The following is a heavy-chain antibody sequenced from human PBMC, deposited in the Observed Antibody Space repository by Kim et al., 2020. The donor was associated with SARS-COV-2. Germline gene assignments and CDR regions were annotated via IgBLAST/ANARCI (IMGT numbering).Heavy chain of an antibody. V-gene: IGHV1-2*02. Sequence: ASVKVSCKASGYTFTGYYMHWVRQAPGQGLEWMGWINPNSGGTNYAQKFQGRVTMTRDTSISTAYMEMSRLRSDDTAVYYCARSDYRKYTYYYDSSGYRGEDYWGQGTLVTVSS. CDR2: INPNSGGT. J-gene: IGHJ4*02. D-gene: IGHD3-22*01. CDR1: GYTFTGYY. CDR3: ARSDYRKYTYYYDSSGYRGEDY.